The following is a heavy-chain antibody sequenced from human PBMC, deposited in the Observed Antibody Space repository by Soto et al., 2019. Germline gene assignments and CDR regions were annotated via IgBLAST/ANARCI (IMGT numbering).Heavy chain of an antibody. CDR1: GYSLRGNY. Sequence: ASVKVSCKASGYSLRGNYIHWVRQTPGQGLEWMGWINPNSSGTVYAQKFQGRVTMTRDTSLTTVYMQLNRLTSDDSAVYYCARDLIVDGPDNYDMDVWGQETTATVS. CDR2: INPNSSGT. V-gene: IGHV1-2*02. CDR3: ARDLIVDGPDNYDMDV. J-gene: IGHJ6*02. D-gene: IGHD3-22*01.